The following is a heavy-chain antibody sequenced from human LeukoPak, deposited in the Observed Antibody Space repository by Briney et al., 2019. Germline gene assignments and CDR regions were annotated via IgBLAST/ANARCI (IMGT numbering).Heavy chain of an antibody. CDR3: ARDLGQYYDTSDNWFDP. D-gene: IGHD3-22*01. Sequence: GGSLRLSCAASGFTFSSYNMNWVRQAPGKGLEWVSSISSSDSYIYYADSVKGRFTISRDNAKNTLNLQMNSLRAEDTAVYYCARDLGQYYDTSDNWFDPWGQGTLVTVSS. J-gene: IGHJ5*02. CDR2: ISSSDSYI. V-gene: IGHV3-21*01. CDR1: GFTFSSYN.